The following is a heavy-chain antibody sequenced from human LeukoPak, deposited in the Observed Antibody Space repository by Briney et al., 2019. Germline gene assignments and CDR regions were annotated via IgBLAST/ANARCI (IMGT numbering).Heavy chain of an antibody. J-gene: IGHJ6*03. CDR2: MNPNSGNT. Sequence: ASVKVSCKASGYTFTSYDINWVRQATGQGLEWMGWMNPNSGNTGYAQKFQGRVTMTRNTSITTAYMELSSLRSEDTAVYYCARDSGGWYRPYYYMDVWGRGTTVTVSS. D-gene: IGHD6-19*01. V-gene: IGHV1-8*01. CDR1: GYTFTSYD. CDR3: ARDSGGWYRPYYYMDV.